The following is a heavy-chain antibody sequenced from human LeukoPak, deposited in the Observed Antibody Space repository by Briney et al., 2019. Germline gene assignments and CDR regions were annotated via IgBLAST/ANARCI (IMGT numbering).Heavy chain of an antibody. CDR3: ARYRTNFVDY. CDR1: GFTFKICG. J-gene: IGHJ4*02. Sequence: AGGSLRLSCAASGFTFKICGMHWVRQAPGKGLEWVGGIWNDGSTTFYADSVRGGFTISRENSKNTLYLQMNSLRAEDTAVCYCARYRTNFVDYWGQGTLVTVSS. V-gene: IGHV3-33*01. D-gene: IGHD3-9*01. CDR2: IWNDGSTT.